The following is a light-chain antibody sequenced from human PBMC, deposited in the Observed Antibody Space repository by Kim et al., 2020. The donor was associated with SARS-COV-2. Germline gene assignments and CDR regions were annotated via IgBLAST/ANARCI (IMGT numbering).Light chain of an antibody. CDR2: SND. V-gene: IGLV1-44*01. CDR1: MSNIGSNF. Sequence: GKSVTISCSGSMSNIGSNFVNWYQQLPGPAPKLLMYSNDYRPSGVPDRFSGSQSGSSASLAISGLQSEDEADYYCAAWDDSLTGSVFGGGTQLTVL. J-gene: IGLJ3*02. CDR3: AAWDDSLTGSV.